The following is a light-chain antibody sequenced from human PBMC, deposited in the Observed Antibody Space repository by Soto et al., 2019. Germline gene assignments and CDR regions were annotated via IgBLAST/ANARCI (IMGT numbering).Light chain of an antibody. J-gene: IGLJ1*01. V-gene: IGLV2-14*03. CDR2: EVN. Sequence: QSVLTQPASLSGSPGQSITISCTGTGSDIGSYKYVSWYQQHPGKAPKLIIFEVNNRPSGVSDRFSGSKSGNTASLIISGLQAEDEADYYCASYPSTSSLGVFGTGTKVT. CDR3: ASYPSTSSLGV. CDR1: GSDIGSYKY.